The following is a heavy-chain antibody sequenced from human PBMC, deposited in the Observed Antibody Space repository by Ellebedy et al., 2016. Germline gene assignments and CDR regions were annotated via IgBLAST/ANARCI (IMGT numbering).Heavy chain of an antibody. V-gene: IGHV3-23*01. Sequence: GGSLRLXXAASGFTFSTYAMTWVRQAPGKGLEWVSAISGSGGSTYYADSVKGRFTISRDNSKNTLYLQMNSLRAEDTAVYYCAVGATVTTPENYHYYGMNVWGQGTTVTVSS. CDR2: ISGSGGST. CDR1: GFTFSTYA. J-gene: IGHJ6*02. D-gene: IGHD4-17*01. CDR3: AVGATVTTPENYHYYGMNV.